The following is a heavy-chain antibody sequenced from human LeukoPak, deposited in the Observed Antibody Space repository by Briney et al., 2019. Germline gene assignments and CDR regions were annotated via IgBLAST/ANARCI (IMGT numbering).Heavy chain of an antibody. D-gene: IGHD4-17*01. CDR1: GGTFSSYA. CDR2: IIPIFGTA. J-gene: IGHJ1*01. Sequence: SVKVSCKASGGTFSSYAISWVRQAPGQGLEWMGGIIPIFGTANYAQKFQGRVTITADESTGTAYMELSSLRSEDTAVYYCARVGDYGDHEYFQHWGQGTLVTVSS. CDR3: ARVGDYGDHEYFQH. V-gene: IGHV1-69*13.